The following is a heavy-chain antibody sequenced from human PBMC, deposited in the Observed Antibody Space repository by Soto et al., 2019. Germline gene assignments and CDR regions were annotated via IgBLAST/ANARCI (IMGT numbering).Heavy chain of an antibody. J-gene: IGHJ4*02. Sequence: ASVNVSCKASGYTFTSYGISWVRQAPGQGLEWMGWISAYNGNTNYAQKLQGRVTMTTDTSTSTAYMELRSLRSDDTAVYYCARDSYCSSTSCYDYWGQGTLVTVSS. V-gene: IGHV1-18*04. CDR1: GYTFTSYG. D-gene: IGHD2-2*01. CDR2: ISAYNGNT. CDR3: ARDSYCSSTSCYDY.